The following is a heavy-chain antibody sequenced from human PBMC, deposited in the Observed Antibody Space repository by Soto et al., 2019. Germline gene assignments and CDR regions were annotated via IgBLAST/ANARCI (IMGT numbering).Heavy chain of an antibody. CDR3: ARAPVLFGVTIYENHFEY. D-gene: IGHD3-3*01. V-gene: IGHV1-69*01. Sequence: GASVKGCCRASGDTFTGYYMRWVRQAPGQVLEWMGGLIPISGTANYAQNFQGRVTFTADDSTSTAYMELTSLRSEDSAVYYCARAPVLFGVTIYENHFEYWVQGTLVTVSS. CDR1: GDTFTGYY. CDR2: LIPISGTA. J-gene: IGHJ4*02.